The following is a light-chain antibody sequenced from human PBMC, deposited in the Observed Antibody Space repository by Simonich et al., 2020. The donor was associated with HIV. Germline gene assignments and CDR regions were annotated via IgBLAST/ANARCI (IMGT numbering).Light chain of an antibody. J-gene: IGLJ3*02. CDR1: RSNIGSNT. CDR2: SNN. Sequence: QSVLTQPPSASGTPGQRVTISCSGSRSNIGSNTVNWYQQLPGTAPKLLIDSNNQRPSGVPDRFSGSKSGTSASLAISGLKSEDEADYYCAAWDDSLNGWVFGGGTKLTVL. CDR3: AAWDDSLNGWV. V-gene: IGLV1-44*01.